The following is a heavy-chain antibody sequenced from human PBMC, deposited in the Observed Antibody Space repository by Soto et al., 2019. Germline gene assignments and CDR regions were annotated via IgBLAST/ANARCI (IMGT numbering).Heavy chain of an antibody. V-gene: IGHV3-33*01. Sequence: QVQLVESGGGVVQPGRSLRLSCAASGFTFSSYGMHWVRQAPGKGLEWVAVIWYDGSNKYYADSVKGQFTISRDNSKNTLYLQMNSLRAEDTAVYYCARGDYDSSSGDAFDIWGQGTMVTVSS. CDR2: IWYDGSNK. J-gene: IGHJ3*02. CDR3: ARGDYDSSSGDAFDI. CDR1: GFTFSSYG. D-gene: IGHD3-22*01.